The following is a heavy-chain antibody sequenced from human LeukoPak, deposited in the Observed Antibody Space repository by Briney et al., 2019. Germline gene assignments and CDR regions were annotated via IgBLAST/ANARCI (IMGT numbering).Heavy chain of an antibody. J-gene: IGHJ4*02. CDR3: ARDDPVVPAAIPGDY. CDR2: ISAYNGNT. D-gene: IGHD2-2*02. Sequence: ASVKVSFKASGYTFTSYGISWVRQAPGQGLEWMGWISAYNGNTNYAQKLQGRVTMTTDTSMSTAYMELRSLRSDDTAVYYCARDDPVVPAAIPGDYWGQGTLVTVSS. V-gene: IGHV1-18*01. CDR1: GYTFTSYG.